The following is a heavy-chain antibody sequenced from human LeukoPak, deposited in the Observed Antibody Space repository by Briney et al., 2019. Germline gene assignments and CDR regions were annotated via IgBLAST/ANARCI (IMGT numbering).Heavy chain of an antibody. J-gene: IGHJ6*02. D-gene: IGHD3-10*01. V-gene: IGHV1-24*01. CDR2: FDPEDGET. CDR1: GYTLTELS. CDR3: ATDSSMVRGVAILLFYGMDV. Sequence: GAPVKVSCKVSGYTLTELSMHWVRQAPGKGLEWMGGFDPEDGETIYAQKFQGRVTMTEDTSTDTAYMELSSLRSEDTAVYYCATDSSMVRGVAILLFYGMDVWGQGTTVTVSS.